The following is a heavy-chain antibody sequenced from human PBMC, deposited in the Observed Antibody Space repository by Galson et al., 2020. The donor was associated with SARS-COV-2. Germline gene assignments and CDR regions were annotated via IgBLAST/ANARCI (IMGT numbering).Heavy chain of an antibody. V-gene: IGHV3-30-3*01. CDR3: AALTLTKPPP. Sequence: ETGGSLRLSCEASGLPFSAHAMHWVRQPPGTGLEWVAVISSDGSNIYYENPVRGRFTISRDNSKNRVYLQMNSLRPEDTAVYYCAALTLTKPPPWGQGTLVTVSS. J-gene: IGHJ5*02. D-gene: IGHD2-2*01. CDR2: ISSDGSNI. CDR1: GLPFSAHA.